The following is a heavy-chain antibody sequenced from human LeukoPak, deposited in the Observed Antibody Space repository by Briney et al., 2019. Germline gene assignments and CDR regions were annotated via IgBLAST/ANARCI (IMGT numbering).Heavy chain of an antibody. CDR1: GYTFTSYG. J-gene: IGHJ4*02. CDR3: ARDYNDYYDSSGYVSYFDY. D-gene: IGHD3-22*01. Sequence: SVKVSCKASGYTFTSYGISWVRQAPGQGLEWMGGIIPIFGTANYAQKFQGRVTITADESTSTAYMELSSLRSEDTAVYYCARDYNDYYDSSGYVSYFDYWGQGTLVTVSS. V-gene: IGHV1-69*13. CDR2: IIPIFGTA.